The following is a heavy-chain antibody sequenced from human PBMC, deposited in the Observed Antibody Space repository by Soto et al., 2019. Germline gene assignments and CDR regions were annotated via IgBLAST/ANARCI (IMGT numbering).Heavy chain of an antibody. V-gene: IGHV3-23*01. CDR3: AKAAPGYSGYDWDWFDP. J-gene: IGHJ5*02. CDR1: GFTFTSYA. Sequence: GSLRLSCAASGFTFTSYAISWVRHAPGKLLEWVSAISCSGGSTYYADSVKGRFTISRDNSKNTLYLQMNSLRAEDTAVYYCAKAAPGYSGYDWDWFDPWGQGTLVTVSS. D-gene: IGHD5-12*01. CDR2: ISCSGGST.